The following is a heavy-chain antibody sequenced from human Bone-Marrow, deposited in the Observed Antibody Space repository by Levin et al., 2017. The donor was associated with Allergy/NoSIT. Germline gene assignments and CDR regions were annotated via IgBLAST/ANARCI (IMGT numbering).Heavy chain of an antibody. CDR3: ARQKIGYFDS. D-gene: IGHD3-22*01. CDR1: GYRFTSNW. J-gene: IGHJ4*02. CDR2: IHPGDSET. Sequence: GGSLRLSCKGSGYRFTSNWIAWVRQMPGKGLEWMGIIHPGDSETTYSPSFQGQVTISVDKSINTAYLQWSSLKASDTAMYYCARQKIGYFDSWGQGTLVTVSS. V-gene: IGHV5-51*01.